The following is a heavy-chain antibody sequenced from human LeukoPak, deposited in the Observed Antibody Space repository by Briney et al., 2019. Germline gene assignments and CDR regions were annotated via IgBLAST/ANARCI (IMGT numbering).Heavy chain of an antibody. V-gene: IGHV4-59*12. J-gene: IGHJ4*02. D-gene: IGHD6-6*01. CDR1: GGSISSYY. CDR2: IYYSGST. CDR3: ARGRTDSSSSPFDY. Sequence: SETLSLTCTVSGGSISSYYWSWIRQPPGKGLEWIGYIYYSGSTNYNPSLKSRVTISVDTSKNQFSLKLSSVTAADTAVYYCARGRTDSSSSPFDYWGQGTLVTVSS.